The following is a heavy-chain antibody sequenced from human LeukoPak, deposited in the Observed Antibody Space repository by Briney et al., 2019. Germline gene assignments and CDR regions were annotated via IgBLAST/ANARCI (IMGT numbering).Heavy chain of an antibody. V-gene: IGHV4-59*01. CDR3: ARDTPPNALDY. Sequence: SETLSLTCPVSGGSISSYYWSWIRQPPGKGLEWIGYIYYRGTTKYNPSLKSRVTISVDTSKNQLSLKLNSVTAADTAVYYCARDTPPNALDYWGQGTLVTVSS. CDR1: GGSISSYY. J-gene: IGHJ4*02. CDR2: IYYRGTT. D-gene: IGHD2-2*01.